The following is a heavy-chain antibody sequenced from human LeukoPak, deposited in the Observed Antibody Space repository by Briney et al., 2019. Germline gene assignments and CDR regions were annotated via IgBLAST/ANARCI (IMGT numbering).Heavy chain of an antibody. Sequence: PSETLSLTRTVSGGSISSYYWSWIRQPPGKGLEWIGYIYYSGSTNYNPSLKSRVTISVDTSKNQFSLKLSSVTAADTAVYYCARARYFDWLYFDYWGQGTLVTVSS. D-gene: IGHD3-9*01. CDR2: IYYSGST. J-gene: IGHJ4*02. V-gene: IGHV4-59*01. CDR3: ARARYFDWLYFDY. CDR1: GGSISSYY.